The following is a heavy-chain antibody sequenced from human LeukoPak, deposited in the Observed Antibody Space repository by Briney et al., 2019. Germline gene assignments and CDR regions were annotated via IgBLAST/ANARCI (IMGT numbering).Heavy chain of an antibody. Sequence: PAGSLRLSCAASGFSFSDAWMSWVRQAPRKGQDLVGRIQTNNQHGTTDYATPVKGIFSISNADPKNTLHLQMNSPKTDDAVFYYCATDSGSGINYARAFDLWGEGTMVTVSS. J-gene: IGHJ3*01. V-gene: IGHV3-15*01. D-gene: IGHD3-10*01. CDR3: ATDSGSGINYARAFDL. CDR1: GFSFSDAW. CDR2: IQTNNQHGTT.